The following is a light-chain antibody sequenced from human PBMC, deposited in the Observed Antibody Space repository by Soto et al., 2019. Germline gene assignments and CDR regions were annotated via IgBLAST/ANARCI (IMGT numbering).Light chain of an antibody. V-gene: IGKV1-5*03. J-gene: IGKJ1*01. CDR1: QSISSW. CDR3: QHYNSYSEA. Sequence: DIQMTQSPSTLSASVGDRVPITCRASQSISSWLAWYQQKPGKAPKLLIYNASTLKSGVPSRLSGSGSGTEFTITISSLQPDDFATYDCQHYNSYSEAFGQGTKVDIK. CDR2: NAS.